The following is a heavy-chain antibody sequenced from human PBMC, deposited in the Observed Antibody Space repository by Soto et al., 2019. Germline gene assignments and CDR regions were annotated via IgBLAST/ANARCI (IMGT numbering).Heavy chain of an antibody. V-gene: IGHV1-18*01. CDR3: ARDWKGAEGFDP. CDR2: IGADNGDT. J-gene: IGHJ5*02. CDR1: GYTFSTYG. Sequence: QVQLVQSGAEVKKPGASVKVSCKASGYTFSTYGFSWVRQAPGQGLEWMGWIGADNGDTNYAQNFQGRVTMTTDTSTTVSYMEWRSLTSYDAAVFFCARDWKGAEGFDPWGQGTLVTVSS. D-gene: IGHD1-1*01.